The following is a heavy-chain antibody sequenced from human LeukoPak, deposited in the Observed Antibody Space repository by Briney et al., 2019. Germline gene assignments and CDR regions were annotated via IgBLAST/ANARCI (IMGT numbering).Heavy chain of an antibody. V-gene: IGHV3-23*01. CDR1: GFTFSSYA. CDR3: ARKYSGFDY. Sequence: GGSLRLSCAVSGFTFSSYAMNWVRQAPGKGLEWVSIIYGNGATTDYADSVKGRFTISRDDSKNTLYLQMNSLRAEDAAVYYCARKYSGFDYWGQGTLVTVSS. J-gene: IGHJ4*02. D-gene: IGHD5-12*01. CDR2: IYGNGATT.